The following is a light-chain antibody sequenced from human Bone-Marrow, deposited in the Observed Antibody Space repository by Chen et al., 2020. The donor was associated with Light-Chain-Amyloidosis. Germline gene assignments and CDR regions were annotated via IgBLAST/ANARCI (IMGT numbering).Light chain of an antibody. CDR2: DDS. V-gene: IGLV3-21*02. Sequence: SYVLTQPSSASVAPGQTDTIACGGNNIGSTSVHWYQQTPGQAPLLVVYDDSDRPSGIPERLSGSNSGNTATLTISRVEAGDEADYYCQVWDRSSDRPVFGGGTKLTVL. CDR1: NIGSTS. J-gene: IGLJ3*02. CDR3: QVWDRSSDRPV.